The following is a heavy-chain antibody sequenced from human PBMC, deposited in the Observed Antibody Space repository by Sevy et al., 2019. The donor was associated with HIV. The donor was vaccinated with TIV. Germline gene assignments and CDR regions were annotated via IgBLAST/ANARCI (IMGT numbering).Heavy chain of an antibody. Sequence: ASVKVSCKGSGYTFTNYGLIWVRQAPGHGLEYMGRINTNSGNPTFAPGFAGRFVFSLDTSVNTAFLQIDSLKAEDTALYYCARAHYNYFDTWGQGSLVTVSS. D-gene: IGHD3-9*01. CDR3: ARAHYNYFDT. V-gene: IGHV7-4-1*01. CDR2: INTNSGNP. CDR1: GYTFTNYG. J-gene: IGHJ4*02.